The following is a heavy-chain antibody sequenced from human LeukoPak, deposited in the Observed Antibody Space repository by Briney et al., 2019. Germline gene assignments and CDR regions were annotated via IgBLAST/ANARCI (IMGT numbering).Heavy chain of an antibody. CDR1: GFAFHNYA. J-gene: IGHJ6*02. D-gene: IGHD4-23*01. CDR3: AKDAGGNGAYFYAMDV. CDR2: INWNSDTK. Sequence: GGSLRLSCVGSGFAFHNYAMHWVRRPPGKGREWGSAINWNSDTKAYAASVKGRVTISRDRARNSLYLQMDSLRPEDTALYYCAKDAGGNGAYFYAMDVWGQGTSVTVSS. V-gene: IGHV3-9*01.